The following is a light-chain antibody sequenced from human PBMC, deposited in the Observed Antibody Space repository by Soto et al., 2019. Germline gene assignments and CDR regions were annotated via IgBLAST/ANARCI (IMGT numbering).Light chain of an antibody. J-gene: IGKJ2*01. V-gene: IGKV3-20*01. CDR1: QNVRSNF. Sequence: EIVLTQSPGTLSLSPGERATLSCRASQNVRSNFLAWYQQKHGQAPRLVIFGASSRATGIPDRFSGSGSGTDFTLTISRLEPEDFAVYYCQQYGGSPRTCGQGTKLEIK. CDR3: QQYGGSPRT. CDR2: GAS.